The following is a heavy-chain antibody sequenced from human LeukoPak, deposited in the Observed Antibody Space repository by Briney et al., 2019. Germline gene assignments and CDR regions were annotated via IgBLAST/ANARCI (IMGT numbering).Heavy chain of an antibody. Sequence: GGSLRRSCAASGFTFDEYAIHWVRQAPGKGLEWVSLISGDGGRTFYTDSVKGRLTISRDNSKNSLYLQMNSLRVEDTALYYCAKDLTSVYDAFNIWGQGTMVTVSS. J-gene: IGHJ3*02. CDR1: GFTFDEYA. CDR3: AKDLTSVYDAFNI. CDR2: ISGDGGRT. V-gene: IGHV3-43*02.